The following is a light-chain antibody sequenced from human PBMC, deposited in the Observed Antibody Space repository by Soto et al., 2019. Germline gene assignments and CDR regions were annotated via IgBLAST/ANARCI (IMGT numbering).Light chain of an antibody. CDR2: GNS. J-gene: IGLJ3*02. CDR1: SSNIGADYD. V-gene: IGLV1-40*01. CDR3: QSYDSSLSAVV. Sequence: QAVVTQPPSVSGAPGQRVTISCTGSSSNIGADYDVHGYQQLPGTAPKLLIYGNSNRPSGVPDRFSGSKSGTSASLAITGLQAEGEADYYCQSYDSSLSAVVFGGGTKLTVL.